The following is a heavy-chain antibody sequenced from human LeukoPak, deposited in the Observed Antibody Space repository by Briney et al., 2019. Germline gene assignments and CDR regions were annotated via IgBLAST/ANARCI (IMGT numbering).Heavy chain of an antibody. Sequence: QSGGSLRLYCAASGFNFSNYWMSWVRQTPGKGLEWVANINRDGSEKYYVDSVEGQFTISRDNAKNSLFLQMNSLIVADTAVYYCARRRGYSYGRNNYYFDYWGQGTLVTVSS. CDR2: INRDGSEK. CDR3: ARRRGYSYGRNNYYFDY. V-gene: IGHV3-7*03. D-gene: IGHD5-18*01. J-gene: IGHJ4*02. CDR1: GFNFSNYW.